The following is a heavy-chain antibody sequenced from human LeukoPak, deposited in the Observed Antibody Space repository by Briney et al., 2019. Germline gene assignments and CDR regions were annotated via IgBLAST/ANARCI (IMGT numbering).Heavy chain of an antibody. J-gene: IGHJ4*02. CDR3: GRGKSPAAVDD. CDR1: GFIFSNYY. V-gene: IGHV3-74*01. CDR2: INSDGSDT. D-gene: IGHD2-2*01. Sequence: RGGSLRLSCAASGFIFSNYYMHWVRQPPGKGLVWVSHINSDGSDTNYADSVKGRFTISRDNAKNTLYLQMNSLRVEDTALYYCGRGKSPAAVDDWGQGTLVTVPS.